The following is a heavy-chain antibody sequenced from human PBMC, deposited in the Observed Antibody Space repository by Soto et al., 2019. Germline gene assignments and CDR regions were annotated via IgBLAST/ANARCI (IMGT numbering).Heavy chain of an antibody. CDR3: TRDSGWPTNNVDP. V-gene: IGHV1-8*01. Sequence: ASVKVSCKASGYSFNSYEISWVRQAAGQGLEWMAWISPNRGTTGYAQRFQDRLTVTSNASLNTVYKELTSLRSEDTAVYFCTRDSGWPTNNVDPWGQGTQVTVSS. CDR1: GYSFNSYE. D-gene: IGHD6-19*01. J-gene: IGHJ5*02. CDR2: ISPNRGTT.